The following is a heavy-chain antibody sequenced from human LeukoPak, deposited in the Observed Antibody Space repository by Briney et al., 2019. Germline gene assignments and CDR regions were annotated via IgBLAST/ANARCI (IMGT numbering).Heavy chain of an antibody. V-gene: IGHV1-2*04. CDR1: GYTFTGYY. D-gene: IGHD3-3*01. Sequence: ASVKVSCKASGYTFTGYYMHWVRQAPGQGLEWMGWINPNSGGTNYAQKFQGWVTMTRDTSISTAYMELSRLRSDDTAVYYCARNGYDLWSGLTYFDYWGQGTLVTVSS. CDR3: ARNGYDLWSGLTYFDY. CDR2: INPNSGGT. J-gene: IGHJ4*02.